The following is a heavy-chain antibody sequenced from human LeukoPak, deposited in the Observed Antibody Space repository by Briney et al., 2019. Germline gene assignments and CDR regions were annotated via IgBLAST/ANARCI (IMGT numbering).Heavy chain of an antibody. Sequence: GGSLRLSCAASGFTFSSYTINWVRQAPGKGLEWASPITSSSYIYYADSVKGRFTISRDNAKNSLYLQMNSLRAEDTAVYYCARDRDYDYVWGSYRPDYFDYWGQGTLVTVSS. V-gene: IGHV3-21*01. CDR1: GFTFSSYT. D-gene: IGHD3-16*02. J-gene: IGHJ4*02. CDR3: ARDRDYDYVWGSYRPDYFDY. CDR2: ITSSSYI.